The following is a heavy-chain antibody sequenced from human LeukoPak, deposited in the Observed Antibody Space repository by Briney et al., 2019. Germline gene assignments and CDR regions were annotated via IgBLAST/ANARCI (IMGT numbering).Heavy chain of an antibody. CDR2: ISWNSGSI. J-gene: IGHJ4*02. D-gene: IGHD2/OR15-2a*01. Sequence: PGRSLRLSCAASGFTFDDYAMHWVRQAPGKGLEWVSGISWNSGSIGYADSVKGRFTISRDNPKNTLYLQMNGLRAEDTAVYYCAKDSAKKYDDYWGQGTLVTVSS. CDR3: AKDSAKKYDDY. V-gene: IGHV3-9*01. CDR1: GFTFDDYA.